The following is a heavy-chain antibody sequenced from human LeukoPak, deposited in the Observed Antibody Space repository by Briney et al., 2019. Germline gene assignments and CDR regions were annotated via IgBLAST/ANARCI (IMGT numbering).Heavy chain of an antibody. CDR3: ARNIWFGESADAFDI. V-gene: IGHV1-2*02. CDR1: GYTFTGYY. J-gene: IGHJ3*02. D-gene: IGHD3-10*01. CDR2: INPNSGGT. Sequence: ASVKVSCKASGYTFTGYYLHWVRQAPGQGLEWMGWINPNSGGTNYAQKFQGRVTMTRDTSITTAYMELSRLRSDDTAVYYCARNIWFGESADAFDIWGQGTMVTVSS.